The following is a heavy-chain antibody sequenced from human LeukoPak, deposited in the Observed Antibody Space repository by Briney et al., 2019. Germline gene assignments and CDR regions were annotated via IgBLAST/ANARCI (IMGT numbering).Heavy chain of an antibody. Sequence: SETLSLTCTVSGGSISSYYWSWIRQPPGKGLEWIGYIYYSGSTNYNPSLKSRVTISVDTSKNQFSLKLSSVTAADTAVYYCARDSGGGIDYWGQGTLVTVSS. CDR1: GGSISSYY. D-gene: IGHD3-10*01. CDR2: IYYSGST. V-gene: IGHV4-59*01. J-gene: IGHJ4*02. CDR3: ARDSGGGIDY.